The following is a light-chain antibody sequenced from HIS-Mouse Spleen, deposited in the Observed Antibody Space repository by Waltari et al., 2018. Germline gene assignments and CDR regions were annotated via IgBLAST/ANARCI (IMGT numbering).Light chain of an antibody. J-gene: IGLJ1*01. V-gene: IGLV3-25*03. Sequence: SYVLTQPPSVSVAPGQTARITCSGDALPKQYAYWYQQKPGQAPVLVIYKDSERPSGIPERFSGSSSGTTVTLTISGVQAEDEADYYCQSADSSGTYVFGTGTKVTVL. CDR2: KDS. CDR3: QSADSSGTYV. CDR1: ALPKQY.